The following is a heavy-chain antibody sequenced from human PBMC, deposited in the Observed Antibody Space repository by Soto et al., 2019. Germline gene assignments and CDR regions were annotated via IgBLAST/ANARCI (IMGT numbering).Heavy chain of an antibody. J-gene: IGHJ2*01. CDR3: ARDGWGEYYDTWGYFQHWYIGL. Sequence: QVQLQESGPGLVKPAQTLSLTCTVSVASISNGDYYWRWIRQPPGKGLEWIGHIDYSGKTSYNSSLQSRVSISKDTAQNHVSLRLRSLTDADTAVYFCARDGWGEYYDTWGYFQHWYIGLWGRGTLGSVSS. CDR2: IDYSGKT. V-gene: IGHV4-30-4*01. D-gene: IGHD3-16*01. CDR1: VASISNGDYY.